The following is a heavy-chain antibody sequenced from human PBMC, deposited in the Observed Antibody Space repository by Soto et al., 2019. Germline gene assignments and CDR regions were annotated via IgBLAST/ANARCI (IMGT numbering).Heavy chain of an antibody. CDR2: IIPIFGTA. CDR1: GGTFSSCA. D-gene: IGHD2-15*01. Sequence: SVKVSCKASGGTFSSCAISWVRQGPGQGLEWMGGIIPIFGTANYAQKFQGRVTITADESTSTAYMELSSLRSEDTAVYYCARDGEYCSGGSCCSDYYYGMDVWGQGTTVTVSS. V-gene: IGHV1-69*13. CDR3: ARDGEYCSGGSCCSDYYYGMDV. J-gene: IGHJ6*02.